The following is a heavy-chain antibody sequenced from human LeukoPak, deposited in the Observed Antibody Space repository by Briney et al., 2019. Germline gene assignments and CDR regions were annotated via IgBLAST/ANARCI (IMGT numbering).Heavy chain of an antibody. J-gene: IGHJ5*02. V-gene: IGHV4-30-4*08. CDR1: GGSIRSGDYY. CDR3: ARYSSLGWFDP. CDR2: IYYNGSS. D-gene: IGHD6-13*01. Sequence: PSETLSLTCTVSGGSIRSGDYYWTWIRQPPGKGLEWIGYIYYNGSSYYGPSLNSRVTISVDTSKNQFSLKLSSVTAADTAVYYCARYSSLGWFDPWGQGTLVTVSS.